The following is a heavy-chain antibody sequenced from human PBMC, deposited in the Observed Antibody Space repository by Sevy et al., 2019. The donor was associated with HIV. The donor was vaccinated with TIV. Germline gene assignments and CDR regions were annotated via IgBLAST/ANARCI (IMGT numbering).Heavy chain of an antibody. D-gene: IGHD2-8*01. CDR2: IYPGDSDT. CDR3: ARRGGYCTNGVCYNYYYYGMDV. J-gene: IGHJ6*02. V-gene: IGHV5-51*01. CDR1: GYSFTSYW. Sequence: GESLKISCKGSGYSFTSYWIGWVRQMPGRGLGWMGIIYPGDSDTRYSPSFQGQVTISADKSISTAYLQWSSLKASDTAMYYCARRGGYCTNGVCYNYYYYGMDVWGQGTTVTVSS.